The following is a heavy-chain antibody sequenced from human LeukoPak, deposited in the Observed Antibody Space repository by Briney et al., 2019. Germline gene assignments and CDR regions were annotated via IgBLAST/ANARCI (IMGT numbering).Heavy chain of an antibody. CDR1: GFTFCNAW. D-gene: IGHD3-10*01. CDR3: TTDATGVLLWFGELSTGDY. J-gene: IGHJ4*02. CDR2: IKSKTDGGTT. Sequence: GGSLRLSCAASGFTFCNAWMSWVRQAPGQGLEWVGRIKSKTDGGTTDYAAPVKGRFTISRAESKNTLYLQMNSLKTEDTAVYYCTTDATGVLLWFGELSTGDYWGQGTLVTVSS. V-gene: IGHV3-15*01.